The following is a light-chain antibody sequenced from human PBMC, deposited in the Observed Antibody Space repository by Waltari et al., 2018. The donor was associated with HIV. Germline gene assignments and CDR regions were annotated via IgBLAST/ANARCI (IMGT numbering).Light chain of an antibody. CDR2: WAS. Sequence: IVMTQSSDSVSVSLCQRVTINYKYRQSVVHGSNNKTYLAWYQQKIGQLPKLLSYWASNRESGVPARFSGSGSGTQFTLTISSLQAEDVAVYSCQQYYISPYTFGQGTKVEVK. CDR1: QSVVHGSNNKTY. CDR3: QQYYISPYT. J-gene: IGKJ2*01. V-gene: IGKV4-1*01.